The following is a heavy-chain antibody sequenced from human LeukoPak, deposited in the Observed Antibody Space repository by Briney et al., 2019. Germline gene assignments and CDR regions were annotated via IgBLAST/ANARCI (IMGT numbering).Heavy chain of an antibody. V-gene: IGHV4-59*01. CDR1: GGSISSYY. J-gene: IGHJ4*02. D-gene: IGHD1-26*01. CDR3: ARNGESYSFDY. CDR2: IYNSGRT. Sequence: SETLSLTCIVSGGSISSYYWSWIRQPPGKGLEWIGYIYNSGRTNYNPSLKSRVTISLDTSKNQFSLKLSSVTAADTAVYCCARNGESYSFDYWGQGTLVTVSS.